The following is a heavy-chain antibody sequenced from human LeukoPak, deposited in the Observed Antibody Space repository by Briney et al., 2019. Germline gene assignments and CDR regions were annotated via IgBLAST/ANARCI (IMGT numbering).Heavy chain of an antibody. CDR1: GFTFSSYG. CDR3: AKDKPPRGLGQWLVGWYFDL. CDR2: ISYDGSISYYGSNK. V-gene: IGHV3-30*18. D-gene: IGHD6-19*01. Sequence: PGRSLRLSCAASGFTFSSYGMHWVRQTPGKGLEWVAVISYDGSISYYGSNKYYADSVKGRFTISRDNSKNTLYLQINSLRTEDTAVYYCAKDKPPRGLGQWLVGWYFDLWGRGTLVTVSS. J-gene: IGHJ2*01.